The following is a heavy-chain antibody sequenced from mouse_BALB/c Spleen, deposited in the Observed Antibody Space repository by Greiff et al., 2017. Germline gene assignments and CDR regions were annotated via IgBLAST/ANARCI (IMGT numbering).Heavy chain of an antibody. Sequence: EVQLVESGGGLVQPGGSLKLSCAASGFTFSSYTMSWVRQTPEKRLEWVAYISNGGGSTYYPDTVKGRFTISRDNAKNTLYLQMSSLKSEDTAMYYCARHPNSLLRLHFDDWGQGTTLTVSS. CDR2: ISNGGGST. V-gene: IGHV5-12-2*01. J-gene: IGHJ2*01. CDR1: GFTFSSYT. CDR3: ARHPNSLLRLHFDD. D-gene: IGHD1-2*01.